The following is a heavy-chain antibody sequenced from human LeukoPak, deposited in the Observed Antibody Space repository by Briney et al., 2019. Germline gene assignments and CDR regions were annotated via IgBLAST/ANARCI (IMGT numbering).Heavy chain of an antibody. V-gene: IGHV1-2*02. CDR2: INPNSGGT. D-gene: IGHD3-10*01. J-gene: IGHJ1*01. Sequence: ASVTVSCKASGYTFTGYCIHWVRQAPGQGLEWMGWINPNSGGTNYAQKFQGRVTMTRDTSISTGYLELSRLRSDDTAVYYCARDLDNYSGSGSYYNGDPLFQHWGQGTLVTVSS. CDR3: ARDLDNYSGSGSYYNGDPLFQH. CDR1: GYTFTGYC.